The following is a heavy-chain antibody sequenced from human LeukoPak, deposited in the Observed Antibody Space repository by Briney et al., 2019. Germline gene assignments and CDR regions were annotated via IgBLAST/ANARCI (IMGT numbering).Heavy chain of an antibody. J-gene: IGHJ4*02. CDR3: ARGRILYYFDY. CDR2: IYYSGST. Sequence: SETLSLTCTVSGGSISSYYWSWIRQPPGKGLEWIGYIYYSGSTNYNPSLKSRATISVDTSKNQFSLKLSSVTAADTAVYYCARGRILYYFDYWGQGTLVTVSS. CDR1: GGSISSYY. V-gene: IGHV4-59*01.